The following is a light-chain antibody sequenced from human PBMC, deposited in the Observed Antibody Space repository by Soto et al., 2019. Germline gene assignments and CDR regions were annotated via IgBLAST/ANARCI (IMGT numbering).Light chain of an antibody. J-gene: IGLJ1*01. Sequence: QSVLTQPPSVSGAPGQRVTISCTGSSSNIGAGYDVHWYQQVPGTAPKLLIYGNNNRPSGVTDRFSGSKSGTSASLAITGLKAEDEADYYCLSYDSSLSGFYVFGTGTKLTVL. CDR3: LSYDSSLSGFYV. CDR1: SSNIGAGYD. CDR2: GNN. V-gene: IGLV1-40*01.